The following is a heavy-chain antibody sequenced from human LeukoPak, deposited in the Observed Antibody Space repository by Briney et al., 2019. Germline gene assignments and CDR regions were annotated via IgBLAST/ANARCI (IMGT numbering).Heavy chain of an antibody. CDR3: ARGYCSSTSCYRGGAAFDI. D-gene: IGHD2-2*01. CDR1: GFTFSEYY. V-gene: IGHV3-11*06. J-gene: IGHJ3*02. Sequence: GGSLRLSCAASGFTFSEYYMSCIRHAPGKGLEWVSYISSSSSYTNYADSVTGRFTISRDNAKNSLYPQMNSLRAEDTAVYYGARGYCSSTSCYRGGAAFDIWGQGTMVTVSS. CDR2: ISSSSSYT.